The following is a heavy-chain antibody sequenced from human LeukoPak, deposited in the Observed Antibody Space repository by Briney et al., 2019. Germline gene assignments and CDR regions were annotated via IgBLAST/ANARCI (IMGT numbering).Heavy chain of an antibody. CDR3: ARLGIAAAGEYD. J-gene: IGHJ4*02. CDR1: GGSISSYY. Sequence: ASETLSLTCTVSGGSISSYYWSWIRQPPGKGLEWIGYIYYSGSTNYNPSLKSRVTISVDTSKNQFSLKLSSVTAADTAVYYCARLGIAAAGEYDWGQGTLVTVSS. V-gene: IGHV4-59*08. CDR2: IYYSGST. D-gene: IGHD6-13*01.